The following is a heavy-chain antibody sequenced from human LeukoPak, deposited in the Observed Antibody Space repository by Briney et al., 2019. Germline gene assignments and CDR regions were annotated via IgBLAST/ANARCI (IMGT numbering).Heavy chain of an antibody. CDR2: ISAYNGNT. Sequence: GASVKVSCKASGYTFTSYGISWVRQAPGQGLEWMGWISAYNGNTNYAQKLQGRVTMTTDTSTSTAYMELRSLRSDDTAVYYCARDQGLKQQLGRVSRLDPWGQGTLVTVSS. V-gene: IGHV1-18*01. CDR3: ARDQGLKQQLGRVSRLDP. J-gene: IGHJ5*02. CDR1: GYTFTSYG. D-gene: IGHD6-13*01.